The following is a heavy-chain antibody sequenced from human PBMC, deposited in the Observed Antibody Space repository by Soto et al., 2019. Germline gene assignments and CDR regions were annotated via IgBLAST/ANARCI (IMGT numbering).Heavy chain of an antibody. CDR3: ARDQLYYYYSSGYPPYGMDV. CDR2: INPSGGST. CDR1: GYTFTSYY. V-gene: IGHV1-46*01. D-gene: IGHD3-22*01. Sequence: ASVKVSCKASGYTFTSYYMHWVRQAPGQGLEWMGIINPSGGSTSYAQKFQGRVTMTRDTSTSTVYMELSSLRSEDTAVYYCARDQLYYYYSSGYPPYGMDVWGQGTTVTVSS. J-gene: IGHJ6*02.